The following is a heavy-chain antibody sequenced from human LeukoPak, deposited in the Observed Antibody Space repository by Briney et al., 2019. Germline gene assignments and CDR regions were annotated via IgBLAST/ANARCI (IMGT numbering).Heavy chain of an antibody. J-gene: IGHJ5*02. D-gene: IGHD6-19*01. V-gene: IGHV1-8*01. CDR1: GYTFITYD. CDR2: MNPNSGNT. Sequence: ASVKVSCKTSGYTFITYDINRVRQTTGQGLEWMGWMNPNSGNTGYAQRFQGRVTTTRNTSINTAYMELSSLRSEDTAVYYCARGRGSGHKENWFDPWGQGTLVTVSS. CDR3: ARGRGSGHKENWFDP.